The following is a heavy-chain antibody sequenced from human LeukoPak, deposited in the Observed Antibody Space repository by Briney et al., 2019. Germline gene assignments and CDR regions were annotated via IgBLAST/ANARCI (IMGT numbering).Heavy chain of an antibody. J-gene: IGHJ3*02. CDR1: GGSFADFA. CDR3: AREPHCYDSSGYYFSHFHAFDI. Sequence: SVKVSCKASGGSFADFAIIWVRQAPGHGLEWMGRSVPMSDTKDYAQKFQGRVTFTTDESTTTAHMELSNLSPEDTAVYYCAREPHCYDSSGYYFSHFHAFDIWGQGTMVTVS. V-gene: IGHV1-69*05. D-gene: IGHD3-22*01. CDR2: SVPMSDTK.